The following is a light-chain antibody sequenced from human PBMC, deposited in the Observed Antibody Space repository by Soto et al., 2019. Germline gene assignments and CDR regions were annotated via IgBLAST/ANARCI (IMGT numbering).Light chain of an antibody. Sequence: QSALTQPASVSGSPGQSITISCTGTSSDVGAYNYVSWYQQHPGKAPKLMICDVSNRPSGVSNRFSGSKSGNTASLTIPGLQAEDEADYYCSSYTSSSTLVFGTGTKLTVL. V-gene: IGLV2-14*01. CDR3: SSYTSSSTLV. J-gene: IGLJ1*01. CDR1: SSDVGAYNY. CDR2: DVS.